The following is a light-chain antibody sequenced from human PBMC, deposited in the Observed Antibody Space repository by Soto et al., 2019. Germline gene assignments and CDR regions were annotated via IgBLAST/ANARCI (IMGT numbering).Light chain of an antibody. CDR2: GAS. V-gene: IGKV3-20*01. Sequence: ETVLTQSPGTLSLSPGERATLSCRASQTIRSNYLAWYRQTPGQAPRLLIYGASSRATGIADRFSGSGSGTDFTLIISRLEPEDFALYYCQQYDSSPWTFGQGTKVEIK. J-gene: IGKJ1*01. CDR1: QTIRSNY. CDR3: QQYDSSPWT.